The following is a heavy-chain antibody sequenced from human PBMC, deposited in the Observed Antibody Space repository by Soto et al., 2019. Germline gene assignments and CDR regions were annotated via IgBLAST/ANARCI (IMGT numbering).Heavy chain of an antibody. CDR1: GYTFSNYG. CDR3: ARVVPGAEDWFGP. D-gene: IGHD2-2*01. V-gene: IGHV1-18*01. CDR2: ISLYSDGT. Sequence: VASVKVSCKTSGYTFSNYGITWVRQAPGQPLEWLGWISLYSDGTNYAQKFQGRVSMTTDTSTTTAYMELRSLRSDDTAVYYCARVVPGAEDWFGPWGQGTLVTVSS. J-gene: IGHJ5*02.